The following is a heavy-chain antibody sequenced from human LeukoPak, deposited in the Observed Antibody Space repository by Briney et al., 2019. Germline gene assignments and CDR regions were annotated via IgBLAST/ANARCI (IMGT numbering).Heavy chain of an antibody. Sequence: GGSLRLSCAASGFTFSSYAMSWVRQAPGKGLEWVSAISGSGGSTYYADSVKGRFTISRDNSKNTLYLQMSSLRAEDTALYHCARTRYSGSYGGADYWGQGTLVTVSS. D-gene: IGHD1-26*01. CDR1: GFTFSSYA. V-gene: IGHV3-23*01. CDR2: ISGSGGST. J-gene: IGHJ4*02. CDR3: ARTRYSGSYGGADY.